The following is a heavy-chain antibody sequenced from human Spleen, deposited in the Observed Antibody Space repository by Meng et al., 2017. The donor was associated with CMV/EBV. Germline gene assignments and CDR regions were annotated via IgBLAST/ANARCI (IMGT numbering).Heavy chain of an antibody. CDR1: GYIFTGYY. J-gene: IGHJ6*02. D-gene: IGHD2-2*01. CDR2: INPNSGDT. CDR3: ARGPRYCSSTSCWRYYYYGMDV. Sequence: ASVKVSCKASGYIFTGYYMHWVRQAPGQGLEWMGWINPNSGDTNSAQKFQGRVTMTKDTSISTAYMEVTRLTSDDTAVYYCARGPRYCSSTSCWRYYYYGMDVWGQGTTVTVSS. V-gene: IGHV1-2*02.